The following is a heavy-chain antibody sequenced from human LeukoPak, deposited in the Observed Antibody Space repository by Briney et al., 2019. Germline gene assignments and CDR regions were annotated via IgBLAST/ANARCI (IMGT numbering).Heavy chain of an antibody. V-gene: IGHV4-31*03. J-gene: IGHJ4*02. D-gene: IGHD3-22*01. Sequence: TLSLTCTVSGGSISSGGYYWSWIRQHPGKGLEWIGYIYYSGSTYYNPSLKSRVTISVDTSKNQFSLKLSSVTAADTAVYYCARDQRYYDSSGTTGYFDYWGQGTLVTVSS. CDR2: IYYSGST. CDR1: GGSISSGGYY. CDR3: ARDQRYYDSSGTTGYFDY.